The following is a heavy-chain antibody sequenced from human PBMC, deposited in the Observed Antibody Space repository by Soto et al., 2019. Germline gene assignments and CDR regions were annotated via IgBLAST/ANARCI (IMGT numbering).Heavy chain of an antibody. V-gene: IGHV3-30*03. CDR1: GFTFSSYG. Sequence: GGSLRLSCAASGFTFSSYGMHWVRQAPGKGLEWVAVISYDGSNKYYADSVKGRFTISRDNSKNTLYLQMNSLRAEDTAVYYCAIGRRYSLYDFREGARPLALDNLFDPWGQGTLV. CDR2: ISYDGSNK. D-gene: IGHD5-12*01. CDR3: AIGRRYSLYDFREGARPLALDNLFDP. J-gene: IGHJ5*01.